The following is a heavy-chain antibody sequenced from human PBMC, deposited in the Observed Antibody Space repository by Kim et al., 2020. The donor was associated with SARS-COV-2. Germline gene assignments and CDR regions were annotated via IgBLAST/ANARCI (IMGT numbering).Heavy chain of an antibody. J-gene: IGHJ4*02. CDR2: INPSGDST. D-gene: IGHD1-20*01. CDR1: GYTFNSYY. Sequence: ASVKVSCKASGYTFNSYYMHWVRQAPGQGLEWMGIINPSGDSTSYAQKFQGRVTMTRDTSTSTVSMELSSLRSEDTAVYYCARGPNNYYFDYWGQGTLVTVSS. V-gene: IGHV1-46*02. CDR3: ARGPNNYYFDY.